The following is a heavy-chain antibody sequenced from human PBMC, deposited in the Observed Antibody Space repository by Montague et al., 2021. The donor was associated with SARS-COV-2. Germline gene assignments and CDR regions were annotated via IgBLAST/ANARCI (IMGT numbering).Heavy chain of an antibody. CDR2: IYYRGST. D-gene: IGHD5-24*01. J-gene: IGHJ5*02. CDR1: GGSINNSY. Sequence: SETLSLTCTVSGGSINNSYWSWIRQPPGKGLEWIGYIYYRGSTNYNPSLETRVIIPVDPAKNQFSLKMSSVTAADTAVYYCAREDRWNWFDPWGQGTLVIVSS. CDR3: AREDRWNWFDP. V-gene: IGHV4-59*12.